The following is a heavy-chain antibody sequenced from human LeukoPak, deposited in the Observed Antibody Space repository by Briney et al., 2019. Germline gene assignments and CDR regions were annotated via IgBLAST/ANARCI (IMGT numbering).Heavy chain of an antibody. Sequence: GGSLRLSCAASGFTFSSYAMSWVRQAPGKGLEWVSTISGSGGSTYYADSVKGRFTISRDNSKNTLYLQMNGLRAEDTAVYYCAKVLVAVYFDYWGQGTLVTVSS. CDR1: GFTFSSYA. D-gene: IGHD6-19*01. J-gene: IGHJ4*02. V-gene: IGHV3-23*01. CDR3: AKVLVAVYFDY. CDR2: ISGSGGST.